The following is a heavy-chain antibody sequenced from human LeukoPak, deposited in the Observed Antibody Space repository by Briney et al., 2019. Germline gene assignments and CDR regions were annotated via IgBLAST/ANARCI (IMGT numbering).Heavy chain of an antibody. CDR1: GYSFTTYW. J-gene: IGHJ5*02. D-gene: IGHD3-3*01. Sequence: GESLRISCKGSGYSFTTYWIVWVRQMPGKGLEWMGIIYPGDSDTRYSPSFQGQVTISVDKSISTAYLQWSSPKASDTAMYYCARATSPSGVFDPWGQGTLVTVSS. V-gene: IGHV5-51*01. CDR3: ARATSPSGVFDP. CDR2: IYPGDSDT.